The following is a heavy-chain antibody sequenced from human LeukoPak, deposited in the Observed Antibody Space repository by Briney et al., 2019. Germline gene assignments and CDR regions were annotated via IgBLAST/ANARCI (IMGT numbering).Heavy chain of an antibody. CDR3: ARVSAPGTSGWYFGY. Sequence: PGGSLRLSCAASGFTFSSYGMNWVRRAPGKGLEWVSYISTSSNRIDYADSVKGRFTMSRDNAKNLLYLQMNSLRDEDTAMYYCARVSAPGTSGWYFGYWGQGTLVTVSS. V-gene: IGHV3-48*02. D-gene: IGHD6-19*01. J-gene: IGHJ4*02. CDR1: GFTFSSYG. CDR2: ISTSSNRI.